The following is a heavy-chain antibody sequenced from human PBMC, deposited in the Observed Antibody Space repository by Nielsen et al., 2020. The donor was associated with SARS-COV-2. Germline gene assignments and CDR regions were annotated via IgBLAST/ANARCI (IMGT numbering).Heavy chain of an antibody. CDR3: ARASAAAGTGA. V-gene: IGHV1-69*01. J-gene: IGHJ4*02. Sequence: WVRQAPGQSLEWMGGIIPIFGTANYAQKFQGRVTITADESTSTAYMELSSLRSEDTAVYYCARASAAAGTGAWGQGTLVTVSS. D-gene: IGHD6-13*01. CDR2: IIPIFGTA.